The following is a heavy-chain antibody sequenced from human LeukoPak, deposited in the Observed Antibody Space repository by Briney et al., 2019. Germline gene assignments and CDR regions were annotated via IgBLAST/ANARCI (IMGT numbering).Heavy chain of an antibody. J-gene: IGHJ4*02. V-gene: IGHV1-69*05. CDR3: ARSDYYDSSGYYY. CDR1: GGTFSSYA. CDR2: IIPIFGTA. D-gene: IGHD3-22*01. Sequence: SVKVSCKASGGTFSSYAISWVRQAPGQGLEWMGRIIPIFGTANYAQKFQGRVTITTDESTSTAYMELSSLRSEDTAVYYCARSDYYDSSGYYYWGQGTLVTVSS.